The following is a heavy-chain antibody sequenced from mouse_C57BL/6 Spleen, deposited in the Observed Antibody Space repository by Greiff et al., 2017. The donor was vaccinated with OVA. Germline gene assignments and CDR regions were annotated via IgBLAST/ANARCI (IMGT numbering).Heavy chain of an antibody. V-gene: IGHV1-26*01. J-gene: IGHJ3*01. CDR2: INPNNGGT. CDR1: GYTFTDYY. CDR3: ARRAAIYDGTGAWFAY. D-gene: IGHD2-3*01. Sequence: EVQLQQSGPELVKPGASVKISCKASGYTFTDYYMNWVKQSHGKSLEWIGDINPNNGGTSYNQKFKGKATLTVDTSSSTAYMELRSLTSEDSAVYYCARRAAIYDGTGAWFAYWGQGTLVTVSA.